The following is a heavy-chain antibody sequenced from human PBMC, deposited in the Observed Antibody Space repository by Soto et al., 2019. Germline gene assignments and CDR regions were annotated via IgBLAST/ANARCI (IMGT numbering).Heavy chain of an antibody. J-gene: IGHJ4*02. V-gene: IGHV3-21*01. Sequence: EVQLVESGGGLVKPGGSLRLSCAASGFTFSSYSMNWVRQAPGKGLEWVSSISSSRSYIYYADSVKGRFTISRDNAKNSLYLQMNSLRAEDTAVYYCARYAYCSGGSCLHFDYWGKGTLVTVSS. CDR2: ISSSRSYI. CDR3: ARYAYCSGGSCLHFDY. D-gene: IGHD2-15*01. CDR1: GFTFSSYS.